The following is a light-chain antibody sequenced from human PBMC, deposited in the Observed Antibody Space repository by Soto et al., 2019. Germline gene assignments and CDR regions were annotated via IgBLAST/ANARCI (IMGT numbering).Light chain of an antibody. V-gene: IGLV1-44*01. J-gene: IGLJ2*01. CDR3: AAWDGSLNVLL. CDR1: SSNIGSNT. CDR2: SNN. Sequence: QSVLTQSPSASGTPGQRVTISCSGSSSNIGSNTVNGYQQLPGTAPKLLIYSNNQRPSGVPDRFSASKSGTSASLAISGLQSEDEADYYCAAWDGSLNVLLFGGGTKLTVL.